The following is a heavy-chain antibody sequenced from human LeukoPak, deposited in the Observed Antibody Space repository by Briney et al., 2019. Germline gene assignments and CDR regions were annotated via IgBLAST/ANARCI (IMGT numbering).Heavy chain of an antibody. CDR1: GGSISSYY. CDR2: IYYSGST. J-gene: IGHJ2*01. D-gene: IGHD4-17*01. V-gene: IGHV4-59*08. CDR3: ARHRYRDPGYFDL. Sequence: SETLSLTCTVSGGSISSYYWSWMRQPPGKGLEWIGYIYYSGSTNYNPSLKSRVTISVDTSKNQFSLKLSSVTAADTAVYYCARHRYRDPGYFDLWGRGTLVTVSS.